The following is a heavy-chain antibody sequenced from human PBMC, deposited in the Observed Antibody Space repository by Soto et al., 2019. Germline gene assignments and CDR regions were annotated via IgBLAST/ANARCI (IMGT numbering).Heavy chain of an antibody. J-gene: IGHJ5*02. CDR2: IYYSGST. V-gene: IGHV4-59*01. CDR1: GGSISSYY. Sequence: SETLSLTCTVSGGSISSYYWSWIRQPPGKGLEWTGYIYYSGSTNYNPSLKSRVTISVDTSKNQFSLKLSSVTAADTAVYYCARGSYYGSGSYYNVLWFDPWGQGTLVTSPQ. CDR3: ARGSYYGSGSYYNVLWFDP. D-gene: IGHD3-10*01.